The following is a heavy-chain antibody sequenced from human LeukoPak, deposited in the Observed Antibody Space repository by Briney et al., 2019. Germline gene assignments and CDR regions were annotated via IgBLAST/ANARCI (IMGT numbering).Heavy chain of an antibody. CDR3: ARGGTYYDFWSGYLSNNYFDY. J-gene: IGHJ4*02. D-gene: IGHD3-3*01. CDR2: IIPILGIA. V-gene: IGHV1-69*02. Sequence: GASVKVSCKASGGTFSSYTISWVRQAPGQGLEWMGRIIPILGIANYAQKFQGRVTITADKSTSTAYMEPSSLRSEDTAVYYCARGGTYYDFWSGYLSNNYFDYWGQGTLVTVSS. CDR1: GGTFSSYT.